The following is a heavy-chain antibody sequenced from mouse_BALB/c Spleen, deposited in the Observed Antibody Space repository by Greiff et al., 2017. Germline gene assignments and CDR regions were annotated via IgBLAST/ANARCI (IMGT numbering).Heavy chain of an antibody. CDR3: ASHGFFDY. CDR1: GYAFTNYL. D-gene: IGHD2-2*01. J-gene: IGHJ2*01. V-gene: IGHV1-54*01. CDR2: INPGSGGT. Sequence: VQLQQSGAELVRPGTSVKVSCKASGYAFTNYLIEWVKQRPGQGLEWIGVINPGSGGTNYNEKFKGKATLTADKSSSTAYMQLSSLTSDDSAVYFCASHGFFDYWGQGTTLTVSS.